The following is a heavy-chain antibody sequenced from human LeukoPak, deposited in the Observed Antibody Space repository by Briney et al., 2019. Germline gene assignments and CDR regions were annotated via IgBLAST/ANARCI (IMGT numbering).Heavy chain of an antibody. Sequence: SGPTLVKPTQTLTLTCTFSGFSLSTSGVGVGWIRQPPGKALEWLALIYWDDDKRYSPSLKSRLTITKDTSKNQVVLTMTNMDPVDTATYYCANRPYYYDSRGSYYVVFDYWGQGTLVTVSS. CDR2: IYWDDDK. D-gene: IGHD3-22*01. V-gene: IGHV2-5*02. CDR3: ANRPYYYDSRGSYYVVFDY. J-gene: IGHJ4*02. CDR1: GFSLSTSGVG.